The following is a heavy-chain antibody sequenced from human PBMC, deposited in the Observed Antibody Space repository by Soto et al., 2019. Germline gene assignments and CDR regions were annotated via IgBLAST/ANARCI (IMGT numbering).Heavy chain of an antibody. J-gene: IGHJ6*02. CDR1: GCSFTSYW. D-gene: IGHD4-4*01. Sequence: PGESLKISCKGSGCSFTSYWIGWVRQMPGKGLEWMGIIYPGDSDTRYSPSFQGQVTISADKSISTAYLQWSSLKASDTAMYYCARSISNPISYYYYYGMDVWGQGTTVTVSS. CDR3: ARSISNPISYYYYYGMDV. V-gene: IGHV5-51*01. CDR2: IYPGDSDT.